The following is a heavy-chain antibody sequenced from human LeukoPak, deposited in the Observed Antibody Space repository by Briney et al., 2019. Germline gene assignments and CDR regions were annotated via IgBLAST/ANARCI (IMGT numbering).Heavy chain of an antibody. J-gene: IGHJ4*02. CDR2: IKSDGSET. CDR1: GLTFSSFW. V-gene: IGHV3-74*01. D-gene: IGHD3-16*01. CDR3: ARVRMGDDFNPFDY. Sequence: GGSLGPSLEAPGLTFSSFWIYWFGHAPGKGLFWSSRIKSDGSETLYADSVKGRFTISRDNAKNTLYLQMNSLRAEDSAVYYCARVRMGDDFNPFDYWGQGTLVTVSS.